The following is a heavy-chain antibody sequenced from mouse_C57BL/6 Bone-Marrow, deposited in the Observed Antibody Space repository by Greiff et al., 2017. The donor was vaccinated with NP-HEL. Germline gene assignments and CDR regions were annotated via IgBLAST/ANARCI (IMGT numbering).Heavy chain of an antibody. Sequence: QVQLQQPGAELVKPGASVKVSCKASGYTFTSYWMHWVQQRPGQGLEWIGRIHPSDRDTTSNQKFKGKATLTVDTSSSTAYMQLSSLTSEDAAVYYCAISHPYYFDYWGQGTTLTVSS. CDR2: IHPSDRDT. CDR3: AISHPYYFDY. J-gene: IGHJ2*01. V-gene: IGHV1-74*01. CDR1: GYTFTSYW.